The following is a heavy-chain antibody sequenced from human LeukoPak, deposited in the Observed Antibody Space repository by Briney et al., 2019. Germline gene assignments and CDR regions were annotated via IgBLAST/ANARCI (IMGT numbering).Heavy chain of an antibody. D-gene: IGHD1-1*01. J-gene: IGHJ5*02. CDR1: GDSIGSGVYY. Sequence: PSETLSLTCNVSGDSIGSGVYYWGWIRQPPGKGLEWIGNIFHTGSAYYKPSLQSRVTISIDTSRSQSSLKVTSVTAADTAVYYCARKVSSKANSDRFDTWGQGALVTVSS. CDR3: ARKVSSKANSDRFDT. CDR2: IFHTGSA. V-gene: IGHV4-39*01.